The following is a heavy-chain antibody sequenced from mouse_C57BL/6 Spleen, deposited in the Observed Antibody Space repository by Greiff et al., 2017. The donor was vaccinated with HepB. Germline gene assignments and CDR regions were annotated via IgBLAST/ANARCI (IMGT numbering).Heavy chain of an antibody. CDR2: ISYDGSN. J-gene: IGHJ2*01. D-gene: IGHD1-1*01. Sequence: DVKLQESGPGLVKPSQSLSLTCSVTGYSITSGYYWNWIRQFPGNKLEWMGYISYDGSNNYNPSLKNRISITRDTSKNQFFLKLNSVTNEDTATYYGQGDYYYGSRKYYFDYWGQGTTLTVSS. CDR3: QGDYYYGSRKYYFDY. CDR1: GYSITSGYY. V-gene: IGHV3-6*01.